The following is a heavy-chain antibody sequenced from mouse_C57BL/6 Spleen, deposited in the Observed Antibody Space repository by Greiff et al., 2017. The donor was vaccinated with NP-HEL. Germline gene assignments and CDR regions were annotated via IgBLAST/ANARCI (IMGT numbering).Heavy chain of an antibody. D-gene: IGHD2-10*01. V-gene: IGHV1-18*01. J-gene: IGHJ1*03. CDR2: INPNNGGT. Sequence: VQLQQSGPELVKPGASVKIPCKASGYTFTDYNMDWVKQSHGKSLEWIGDINPNNGGTIYNQKFKGKATLTVDKSSSTAYMELRSLTSEDTAVYYCASPTGRGYFDVWGTGTTVTVSS. CDR1: GYTFTDYN. CDR3: ASPTGRGYFDV.